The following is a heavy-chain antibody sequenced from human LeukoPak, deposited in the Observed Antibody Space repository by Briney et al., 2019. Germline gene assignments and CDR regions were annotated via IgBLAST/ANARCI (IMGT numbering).Heavy chain of an antibody. CDR1: GFTFSSYG. D-gene: IGHD3-3*01. Sequence: GGSLRLSCAASGFTFSSYGMSWVRQAPGKGLEWVSAISGSGGSTYYADSVKGRFTISRDNSKNTLYLQMNSLRAEDTAVYYCAKLDSNYYYMDVWGKGTTVTISS. CDR2: ISGSGGST. V-gene: IGHV3-23*01. CDR3: AKLDSNYYYMDV. J-gene: IGHJ6*03.